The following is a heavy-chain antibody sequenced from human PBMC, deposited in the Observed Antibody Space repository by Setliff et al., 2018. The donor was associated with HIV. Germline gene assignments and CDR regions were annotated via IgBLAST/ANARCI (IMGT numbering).Heavy chain of an antibody. CDR1: GFTFSFHA. Sequence: GGSLRLSCAASGFTFSFHAMTWVRQAPGKGLEWVANIKQDGSEKYYVDSVKGRFTISRDNSKNTLYLQMSSLRAEDTAVYYCAKGGANGWYGGYFQHWGQGTLVTVSS. V-gene: IGHV3-7*03. CDR3: AKGGANGWYGGYFQH. CDR2: IKQDGSEK. D-gene: IGHD6-19*01. J-gene: IGHJ1*01.